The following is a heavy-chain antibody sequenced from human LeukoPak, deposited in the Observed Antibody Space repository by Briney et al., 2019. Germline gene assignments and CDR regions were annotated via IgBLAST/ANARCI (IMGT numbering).Heavy chain of an antibody. D-gene: IGHD3-10*01. V-gene: IGHV3-23*01. CDR3: ARVLTLWFGALDY. Sequence: PGGSLRLSCTASGFTFTSHAISWVRQAPGKGLEWVSSISGSGTTTNSAESVRGRFTISRDNSKNTVFLQMNSLKTEDTAVYYCARVLTLWFGALDYWGQGSLVSVSS. CDR2: ISGSGTTT. CDR1: GFTFTSHA. J-gene: IGHJ4*02.